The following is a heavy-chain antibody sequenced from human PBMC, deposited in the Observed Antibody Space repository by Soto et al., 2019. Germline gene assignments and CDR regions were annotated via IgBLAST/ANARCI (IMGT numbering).Heavy chain of an antibody. J-gene: IGHJ4*02. CDR2: ISISGNT. CDR1: GCSISSDF. CDR3: ARAPIE. D-gene: IGHD1-26*01. V-gene: IGHV4-59*01. Sequence: PSETLSLTCTFSGCSISSDFWSWIRQPPGKGLEWIGYISISGNTDYSPSLKSRATISADTSRNQFSLKLRSVNTADTAVYYCARAPIEWGQGTLVTVSS.